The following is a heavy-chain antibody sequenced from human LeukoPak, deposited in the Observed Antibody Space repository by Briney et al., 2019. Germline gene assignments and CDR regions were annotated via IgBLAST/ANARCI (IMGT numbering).Heavy chain of an antibody. CDR1: GLTFSSYA. Sequence: AGGSLRLSCAASGLTFSSYAMHWVRQAPGKGLEWVAVISYDGSNKYYADSVKGRFTISRDNSKETLYLQMSSLRAEDTAVYYCVKEQSNSQYYYFDHWGQGTLVTVSS. CDR2: ISYDGSNK. J-gene: IGHJ4*02. D-gene: IGHD2/OR15-2a*01. V-gene: IGHV3-30*14. CDR3: VKEQSNSQYYYFDH.